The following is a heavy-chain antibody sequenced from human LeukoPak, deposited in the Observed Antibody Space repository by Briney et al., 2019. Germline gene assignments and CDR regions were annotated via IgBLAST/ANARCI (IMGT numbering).Heavy chain of an antibody. CDR2: ISSSSSYI. CDR3: ARDAFIAAAGN. V-gene: IGHV3-21*01. D-gene: IGHD6-13*01. J-gene: IGHJ4*02. CDR1: GFTFSSYS. Sequence: GGSLRLSCAASGFTFSSYSMNWVRQAPGKGLEWVSSISSSSSYIYYADSVKGRFTISRDNAKNSLYLQTNSLGAEDTAVYYCARDAFIAAAGNWGQGTLVTVSS.